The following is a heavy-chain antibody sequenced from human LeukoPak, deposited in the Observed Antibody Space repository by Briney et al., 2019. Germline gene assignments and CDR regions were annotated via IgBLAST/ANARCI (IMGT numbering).Heavy chain of an antibody. CDR1: GFTFSSYW. J-gene: IGHJ4*02. CDR3: ARGGSTSCYAWKY. D-gene: IGHD2-2*01. Sequence: PGGSLRLSCAASGFTFSSYWMSWVRQAPGKGLEWVANIKQDGSEKYYVDSVKGRFTISRDNAKNSLYLQMNSLRAEDTAVYYCARGGSTSCYAWKYWGQGTLVTVSS. V-gene: IGHV3-7*01. CDR2: IKQDGSEK.